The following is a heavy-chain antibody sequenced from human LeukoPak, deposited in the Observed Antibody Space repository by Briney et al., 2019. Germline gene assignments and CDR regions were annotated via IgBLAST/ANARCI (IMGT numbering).Heavy chain of an antibody. CDR3: ATYYDFWSGYYTYYFDY. Sequence: ASVKVSCKASGYTFTGYYMHWVRQAPGQGLEWMGWINPNSGTNYAQKFQGRVTMTRDTSITTAYMELSSLRSDDTAVYYCATYYDFWSGYYTYYFDYWGQGTLVTVSS. D-gene: IGHD3-3*01. J-gene: IGHJ4*02. V-gene: IGHV1-2*02. CDR2: INPNSGT. CDR1: GYTFTGYY.